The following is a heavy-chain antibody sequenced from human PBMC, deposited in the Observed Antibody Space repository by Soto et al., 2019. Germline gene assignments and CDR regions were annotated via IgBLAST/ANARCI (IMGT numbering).Heavy chain of an antibody. CDR3: ARDGGGNSVLDYYYYGMDV. CDR1: GFTFSSYS. CDR2: ISSSSSTI. D-gene: IGHD2-21*02. Sequence: GGSLRLSCAASGFTFSSYSTNWVRQAPGKGLEWVSYISSSSSTIYYADSVKGRFTISRDNAKNSLYLQMNSLRDEDTAVYYCARDGGGNSVLDYYYYGMDVWGQGTTVTVSS. V-gene: IGHV3-48*02. J-gene: IGHJ6*02.